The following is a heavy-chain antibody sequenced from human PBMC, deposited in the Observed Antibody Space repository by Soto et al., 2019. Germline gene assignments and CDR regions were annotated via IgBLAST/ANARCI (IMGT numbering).Heavy chain of an antibody. CDR3: ARGRYGDY. J-gene: IGHJ4*02. D-gene: IGHD1-1*01. CDR1: GYTFTSYG. Sequence: QVHLVPSGAEVKKPGASVKVSCKASGYTFTSYGITWVRQAPGQGLEGMGWISAHNGNTDYAQKLQGRVNVTRDTSTSTVYMELRSLISDDKAVYYCARGRYGDYWGQGALVTVSS. V-gene: IGHV1-18*01. CDR2: ISAHNGNT.